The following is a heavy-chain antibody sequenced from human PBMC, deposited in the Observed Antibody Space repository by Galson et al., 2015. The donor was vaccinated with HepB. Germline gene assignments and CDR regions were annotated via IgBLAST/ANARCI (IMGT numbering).Heavy chain of an antibody. J-gene: IGHJ6*03. CDR3: ARAACGGDCYGDYMDV. Sequence: SLRLSCAASGFSFFNYWMSWVRQAPGRGLEWVANIKQVGSEKFYVDSVKGRFTISRDNARNSPYLQMSSLKAADTAVYYCARAACGGDCYGDYMDVWGNGTSVTVSS. CDR1: GFSFFNYW. CDR2: IKQVGSEK. V-gene: IGHV3-7*03. D-gene: IGHD2-21*01.